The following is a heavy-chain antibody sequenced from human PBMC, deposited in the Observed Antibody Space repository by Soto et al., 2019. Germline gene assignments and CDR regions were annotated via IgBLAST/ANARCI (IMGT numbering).Heavy chain of an antibody. CDR2: INHSGST. D-gene: IGHD3-22*01. CDR1: GGSFIGYY. Sequence: LSLTCAVYGGSFIGYYWSWIRQPPGKGLEWIGEINHSGSTNYNPSLKSRVTISVDTSKNQFSLKLSSVTAADTAVYYCARARYYYDSSGYYSTKHLFDYWGQGTLVTVSS. CDR3: ARARYYYDSSGYYSTKHLFDY. V-gene: IGHV4-34*01. J-gene: IGHJ4*02.